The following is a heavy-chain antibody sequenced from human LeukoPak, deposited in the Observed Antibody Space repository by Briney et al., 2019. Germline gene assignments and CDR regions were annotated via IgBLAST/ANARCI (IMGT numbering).Heavy chain of an antibody. CDR2: ISSSSSTT. D-gene: IGHD4-17*01. J-gene: IGHJ4*02. CDR1: GLTFSSYR. Sequence: GGSLRLSCSASGLTFSSYRMDWVRQARGRGREWGSYISSSSSTTYYAASMKGRFTISRDNAKNSVFLQMNSLRDEDTAVYYSSRDDGDYGEYFDYWGQGTLVTVSS. CDR3: SRDDGDYGEYFDY. V-gene: IGHV3-48*02.